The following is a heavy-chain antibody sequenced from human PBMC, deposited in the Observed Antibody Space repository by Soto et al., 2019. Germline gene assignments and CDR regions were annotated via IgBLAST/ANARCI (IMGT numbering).Heavy chain of an antibody. CDR3: ARYGSGSLFL. CDR1: GFIVSNNY. V-gene: IGHV3-66*01. CDR2: IYSDDKT. D-gene: IGHD3-10*01. Sequence: EVQLVESGGDLVQPGGSPRLSCAASGFIVSNNYMSWVRQAPGKGLEWVSIIYSDDKTYYADSVKGRFTVSRDSSKNTVYLQMNSLRAEDTAVYYCARYGSGSLFLWGQGTLVTVSS. J-gene: IGHJ4*02.